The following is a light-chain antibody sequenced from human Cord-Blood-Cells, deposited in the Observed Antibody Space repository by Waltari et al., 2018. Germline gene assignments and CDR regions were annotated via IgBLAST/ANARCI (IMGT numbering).Light chain of an antibody. CDR2: KDS. Sequence: SYELTQPPSVSVSPGQTDRITCSGDALPKQYAYWYEQKPSQAPVLVIYKDSERPSGIPERFSGSSSGTTVTLTISGVQAEDEADYYCQSADSSGTYQVFGTGTKVTVL. CDR3: QSADSSGTYQV. V-gene: IGLV3-25*03. J-gene: IGLJ1*01. CDR1: ALPKQY.